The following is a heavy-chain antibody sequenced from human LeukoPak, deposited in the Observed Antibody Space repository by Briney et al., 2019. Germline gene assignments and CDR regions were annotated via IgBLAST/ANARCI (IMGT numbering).Heavy chain of an antibody. CDR2: ISGSGGST. V-gene: IGHV3-23*01. J-gene: IGHJ4*02. CDR1: GFTFSSYG. D-gene: IGHD2-21*02. Sequence: GGPLRLSCAASGFTFSSYGMSWVRQAPGKGLEWASAISGSGGSTYYADSVKGRFTISRDNSKNTLYLQMNSLRAEDTAVYYCAKARGYIVVVTATLLDYWGQGTLVTVSS. CDR3: AKARGYIVVVTATLLDY.